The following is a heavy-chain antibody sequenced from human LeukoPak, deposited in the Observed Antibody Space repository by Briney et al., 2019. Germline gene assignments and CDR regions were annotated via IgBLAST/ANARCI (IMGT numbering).Heavy chain of an antibody. CDR1: GYTFTNYY. V-gene: IGHV1-2*02. CDR3: ARSGSTGYSLDY. CDR2: INPNSGGT. Sequence: ASVKVSCKASGYTFTNYYIHWVRQAPGQGLEWMGWINPNSGGTNYAQKFQGRVTMPRDTSTRTAYMELSRLGSDDTAVYFCARSGSTGYSLDYWGQGTLVTVSS. D-gene: IGHD3-22*01. J-gene: IGHJ4*02.